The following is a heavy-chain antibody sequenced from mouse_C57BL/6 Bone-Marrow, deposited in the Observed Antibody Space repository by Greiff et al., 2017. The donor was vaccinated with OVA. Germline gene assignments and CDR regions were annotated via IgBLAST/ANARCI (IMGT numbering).Heavy chain of an antibody. CDR1: GYTFTSYW. CDR2: IHPNSGST. D-gene: IGHD3-2*02. V-gene: IGHV1-64*01. J-gene: IGHJ3*01. CDR3: ARSTAQASAWFAY. Sequence: QVHVKQPGAELVKPGASVKLSCKASGYTFTSYWMHWVKQRPGQGLEWIGMIHPNSGSTNYNEKFKSKATLTVDKSSSTAYMQLSSLTSEDSAVYYCARSTAQASAWFAYWGQGTLVTVSA.